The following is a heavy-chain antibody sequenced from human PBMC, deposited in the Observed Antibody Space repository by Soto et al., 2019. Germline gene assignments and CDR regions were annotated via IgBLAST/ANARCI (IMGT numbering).Heavy chain of an antibody. D-gene: IGHD3-3*01. V-gene: IGHV3-9*01. CDR1: GFTFDDYA. CDR3: ASSRGRGDFWSGYVAFDI. CDR2: VSWNSGSE. Sequence: EVQLVESGGGLVQPGRSLRLSCAASGFTFDDYAMHWVRQAPGKGLEWVSGVSWNSGSEGYADYVKGRFTISRDNVNKSLHLQMNSLEPEDTAVYFCASSRGRGDFWSGYVAFDIWGQGTMVTVS. J-gene: IGHJ3*02.